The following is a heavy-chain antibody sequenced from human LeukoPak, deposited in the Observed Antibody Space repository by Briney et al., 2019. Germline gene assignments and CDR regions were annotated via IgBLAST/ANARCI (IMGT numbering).Heavy chain of an antibody. CDR2: SNAGNGNT. J-gene: IGHJ3*02. V-gene: IGHV1-3*02. CDR1: GYTFTSYA. D-gene: IGHD5-24*01. CDR3: ARGGRRDGYNKDAFDI. Sequence: ASVKVSCKASGYTFTSYAMHWVRQAPGQRLEWMGWSNAGNGNTKYSQEFQGRVTITRDTSASTAYMELSRLRSDDTAVYYCARGGRRDGYNKDAFDIWGQGTMVTVSS.